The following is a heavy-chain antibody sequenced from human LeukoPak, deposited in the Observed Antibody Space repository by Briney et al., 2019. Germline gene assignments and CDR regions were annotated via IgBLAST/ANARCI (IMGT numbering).Heavy chain of an antibody. J-gene: IGHJ4*02. V-gene: IGHV3-30-3*01. CDR3: AKEGDSSSS. D-gene: IGHD6-13*01. CDR1: GFTFSSYA. Sequence: GGSLRLSCAASGFTFSSYAMHWVRQAPGKGLEWVAVISYDGSNKYYADSVKGRFTISRDNSKNTLYLQMNSLRAEDTAVYYCAKEGDSSSSWGQGTLVTVSS. CDR2: ISYDGSNK.